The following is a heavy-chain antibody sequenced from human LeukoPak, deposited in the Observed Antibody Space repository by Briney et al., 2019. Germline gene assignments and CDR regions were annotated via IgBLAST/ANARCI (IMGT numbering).Heavy chain of an antibody. CDR2: IYYSGTT. Sequence: SETLSLTCTVSGGSISTFYWSWIRQRPGKGLEWIGYIYYSGTTNYNPSLKSRATISVDMSKSQFSLNLSSVTAADTALYYCARHGPLYDIWSAQFYFDYWGQGTLVAVSS. D-gene: IGHD3-3*01. CDR1: GGSISTFY. V-gene: IGHV4-59*08. CDR3: ARHGPLYDIWSAQFYFDY. J-gene: IGHJ4*02.